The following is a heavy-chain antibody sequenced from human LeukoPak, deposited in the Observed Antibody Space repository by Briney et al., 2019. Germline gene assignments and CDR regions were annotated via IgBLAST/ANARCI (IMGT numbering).Heavy chain of an antibody. CDR3: AKVINSGYYYYFDY. J-gene: IGHJ4*02. Sequence: PGGSLRLSCVGSGFSFSSYAMSWVRQAPGKGLEWVSAISHSSSGTYYVDSVKGRFTISRDNSKNTVYMQMNSLRVEDTAVYYCAKVINSGYYYYFDYWGQGTLVTVSS. CDR2: ISHSSSGT. CDR1: GFSFSSYA. D-gene: IGHD3-22*01. V-gene: IGHV3-23*01.